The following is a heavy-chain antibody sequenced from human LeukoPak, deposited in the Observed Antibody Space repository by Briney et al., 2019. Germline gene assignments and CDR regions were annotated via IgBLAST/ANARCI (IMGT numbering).Heavy chain of an antibody. CDR3: ARSDTTYYGLDV. J-gene: IGHJ6*02. Sequence: ASVKVSCKASGYTFSSYYIHWVRQAPGRGLEWMGIINPNTSNTIYAQKSQGRVTMTRDTSTSTVYMELSSLRSEDTAVYYCARSDTTYYGLDVWGQGTTVTISS. CDR2: INPNTSNT. D-gene: IGHD1-26*01. V-gene: IGHV1-46*01. CDR1: GYTFSSYY.